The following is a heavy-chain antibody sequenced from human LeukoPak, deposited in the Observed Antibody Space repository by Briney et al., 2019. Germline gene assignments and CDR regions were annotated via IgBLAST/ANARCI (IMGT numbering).Heavy chain of an antibody. CDR3: AKDRYDYIWGSYPMAPDY. CDR1: GFTFSTNY. V-gene: IGHV3-30*18. J-gene: IGHJ4*02. D-gene: IGHD3-16*02. Sequence: GGSLRLSCAASGFTFSTNYMSWVRQAPGKGLEWVAVISYDGSNKYYADSVKGRFTISRDNSKNTLYLQMNSLRAEDTAVYYCAKDRYDYIWGSYPMAPDYWGQGTLVTVSS. CDR2: ISYDGSNK.